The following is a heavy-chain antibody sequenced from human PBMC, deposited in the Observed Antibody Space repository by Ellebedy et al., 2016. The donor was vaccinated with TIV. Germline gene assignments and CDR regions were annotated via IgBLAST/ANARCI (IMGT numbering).Heavy chain of an antibody. J-gene: IGHJ4*02. V-gene: IGHV3-7*01. CDR3: AREAGYCSSTNCTPTEFDY. CDR1: GFTFSSSW. CDR2: IKQDGCEK. D-gene: IGHD2-2*03. Sequence: GESLKISCAASGFTFSSSWMPSVCPVPGKGQERLANIKQDGCEKYYVDSVKGRFTISRDTAKNSLYLQMNILRAEDTAVYYCAREAGYCSSTNCTPTEFDYWGQGALVSASS.